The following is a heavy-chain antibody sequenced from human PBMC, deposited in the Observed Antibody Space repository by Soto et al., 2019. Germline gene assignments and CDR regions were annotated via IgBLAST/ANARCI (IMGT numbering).Heavy chain of an antibody. CDR3: AKDMRGGSSSSRYFYGMDV. CDR1: GFTFDDYA. CDR2: ISWNSGTI. D-gene: IGHD6-13*01. V-gene: IGHV3-9*01. J-gene: IGHJ6*02. Sequence: GGSLRLSCAASGFTFDDYAMHWVRQDPGKGLEWVSGISWNSGTIVYADSVKGRFSISRDNAKNSLYLQMNSLRPEDTALYYCAKDMRGGSSSSRYFYGMDVWGQGT.